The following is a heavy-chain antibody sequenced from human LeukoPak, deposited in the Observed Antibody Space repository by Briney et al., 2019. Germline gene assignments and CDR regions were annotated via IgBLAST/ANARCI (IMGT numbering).Heavy chain of an antibody. CDR2: IYYSGST. Sequence: SETLSLTCTVSGGSISSYYWSWIRQPPGRGLEWIGYIYYSGSTNYNPSLKSRVTISVDTSKNQFSLKLSSVTAADTAVYYCARGRVGYCSSTSCRSPYYYYMDVWGKGTTVTVSS. J-gene: IGHJ6*03. V-gene: IGHV4-59*01. CDR3: ARGRVGYCSSTSCRSPYYYYMDV. CDR1: GGSISSYY. D-gene: IGHD2-2*03.